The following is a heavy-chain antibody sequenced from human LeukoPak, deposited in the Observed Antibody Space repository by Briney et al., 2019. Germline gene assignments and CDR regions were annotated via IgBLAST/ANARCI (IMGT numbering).Heavy chain of an antibody. CDR3: ATLAVAGTPLDY. V-gene: IGHV1-2*02. CDR2: INPNSGGT. Sequence: ASVKVSCXASGYTFTGYYMHWVRQAPGQGLEWMGWINPNSGGTNYAQKFQGRVTITRDTSITTAYMELGRLRSDDTAVYYCATLAVAGTPLDYWGQGTLVTVSS. D-gene: IGHD6-19*01. CDR1: GYTFTGYY. J-gene: IGHJ4*02.